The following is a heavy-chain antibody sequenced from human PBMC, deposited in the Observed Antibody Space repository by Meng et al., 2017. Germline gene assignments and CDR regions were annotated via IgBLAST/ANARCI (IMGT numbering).Heavy chain of an antibody. CDR1: GGSISSGGYY. V-gene: IGHV4-31*01. J-gene: IGHJ4*02. CDR3: ARVSAGSKAYFDY. D-gene: IGHD6-13*01. Sequence: QVQRRGAGPGLVKPSQTLSLSCTGSGGSISSGGYYWSWIRQHPGKGLEWIGYIYYSGSTYYNPSLKSLVTISVDTSKNQFSLKLSSVTAADTAVYYCARVSAGSKAYFDYWGQGTLVTVSS. CDR2: IYYSGST.